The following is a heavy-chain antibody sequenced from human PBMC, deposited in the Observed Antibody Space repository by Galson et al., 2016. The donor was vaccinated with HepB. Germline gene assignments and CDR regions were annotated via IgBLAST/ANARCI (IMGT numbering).Heavy chain of an antibody. CDR2: MQPNSGHT. CDR3: SRAYCNSTSCYYFGMDV. CDR1: GYSFSNYD. Sequence: SVKVSCKASGYSFSNYDINWVRQATGQGLQWMGWMQPNSGHTGFAQKFQGRVTMTRKTPISTAYLELSSLRSEAAAVYYCSRAYCNSTSCYYFGMDVWGPGTTVTVSS. J-gene: IGHJ6*02. D-gene: IGHD2-2*01. V-gene: IGHV1-8*01.